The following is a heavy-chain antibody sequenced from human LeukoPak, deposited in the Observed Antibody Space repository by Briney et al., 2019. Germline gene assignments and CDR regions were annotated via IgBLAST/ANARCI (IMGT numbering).Heavy chain of an antibody. V-gene: IGHV3-30*18. J-gene: IGHJ4*02. CDR1: GFTFSSYG. CDR2: ISYDGSNK. Sequence: GGSLRLFCAASGFTFSSYGMHWVRQAPGKGLEWVAVISYDGSNKYYADSVKGRFTISRDNSKNTLYLQMNSLRAEDTAVYYCAKDGDGTGLGYCSSTSCYIFDYWGQGTLVTVSS. D-gene: IGHD2-2*02. CDR3: AKDGDGTGLGYCSSTSCYIFDY.